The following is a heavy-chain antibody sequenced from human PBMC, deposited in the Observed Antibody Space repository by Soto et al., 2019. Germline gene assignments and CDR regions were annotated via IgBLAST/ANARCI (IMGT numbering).Heavy chain of an antibody. D-gene: IGHD3-10*01. J-gene: IGHJ4*02. V-gene: IGHV4-59*01. CDR2: IYYSGST. CDR1: GDSISSYY. CDR3: ARNYGSGSYYTPFDY. Sequence: SETLSLTCTVSGDSISSYYWSWIRQPPGKGLEWIGYIYYSGSTNYNPSLKSRVTISVDTSKNQFSLKLSSVTAADTAVYYCARNYGSGSYYTPFDYWSQGTLVTVSS.